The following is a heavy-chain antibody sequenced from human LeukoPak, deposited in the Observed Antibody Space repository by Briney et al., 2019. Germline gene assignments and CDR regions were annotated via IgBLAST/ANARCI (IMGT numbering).Heavy chain of an antibody. CDR3: AKHLHYNIWYNWFDS. D-gene: IGHD1-14*01. Sequence: ASETLSLTCTVSGDSASSCNYWAWIRQPPEEGLEWIGSFFCGGSTYYNPSLKSRVTISVDTSKNQFSLTLTSVTAADTAVYYCAKHLHYNIWYNWFDSWGQGTLVTVSS. V-gene: IGHV4-39*01. J-gene: IGHJ5*01. CDR1: GDSASSCNY. CDR2: FFCGGST.